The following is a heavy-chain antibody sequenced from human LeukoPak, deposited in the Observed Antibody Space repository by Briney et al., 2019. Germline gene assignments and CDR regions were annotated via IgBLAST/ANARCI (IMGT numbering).Heavy chain of an antibody. V-gene: IGHV3-23*01. J-gene: IGHJ4*02. D-gene: IGHD6-19*01. CDR1: GFTFSSYA. CDR2: ISGSGGST. Sequence: GGSLRLSCAASGFTFSSYAMSWVRQAPGKGLEWVSAISGSGGSTYYADSVKGRFTISRDNSKNTLYLQMNSLRAEDTAVYYYAKGLVGGSGWSRYFDYWGQGTLVTVSS. CDR3: AKGLVGGSGWSRYFDY.